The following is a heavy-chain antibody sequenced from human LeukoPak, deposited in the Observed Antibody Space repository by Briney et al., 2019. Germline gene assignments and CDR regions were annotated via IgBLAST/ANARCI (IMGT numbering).Heavy chain of an antibody. D-gene: IGHD4-11*01. Sequence: AGGSLRLSCAASGFIFNSYNMNWARQAPGKGLEGVSYISSSSSNTYYVDPVKGRFTSCRDNAKNSLYLQMNSLRVEDTAVYYCATAGLTVGNYVLFDYWGQGTLLTVSS. CDR3: ATAGLTVGNYVLFDY. CDR2: ISSSSSNT. J-gene: IGHJ4*02. CDR1: GFIFNSYN. V-gene: IGHV3-48*04.